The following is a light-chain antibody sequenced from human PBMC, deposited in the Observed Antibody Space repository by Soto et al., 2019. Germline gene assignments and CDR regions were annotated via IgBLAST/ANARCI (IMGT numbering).Light chain of an antibody. J-gene: IGKJ4*01. CDR2: DAS. V-gene: IGKV1-13*02. Sequence: AIQLNQSPSSLSASVGDRVAITCRASQGISSALAWYQQKPGKLPKLLIYDASSLESGVPSRFTGTTSGTDFTLTISNLQPEDFATYYCQQFNSYPSFGGGTKVEI. CDR3: QQFNSYPS. CDR1: QGISSA.